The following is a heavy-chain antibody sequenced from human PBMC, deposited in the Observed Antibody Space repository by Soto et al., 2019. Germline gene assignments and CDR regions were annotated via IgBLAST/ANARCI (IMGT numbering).Heavy chain of an antibody. D-gene: IGHD3-22*01. CDR2: IYPGDSDT. CDR3: ARFFPYYYDRRGYHLLLYYGMDV. J-gene: IGHJ6*02. Sequence: GESLKISCKGSGYSFTSYWIGWVRQMPGKGLEWMGIIYPGDSDTRYSPSFQGQVTISADKSISTAYLQWSSLKASDTAMYYCARFFPYYYDRRGYHLLLYYGMDVWAQGPRSPSP. V-gene: IGHV5-51*01. CDR1: GYSFTSYW.